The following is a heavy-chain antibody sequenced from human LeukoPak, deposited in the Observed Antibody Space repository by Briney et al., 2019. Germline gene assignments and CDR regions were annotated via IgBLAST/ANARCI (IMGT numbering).Heavy chain of an antibody. J-gene: IGHJ6*03. CDR1: GFTVSSNY. CDR2: IYSGGST. CDR3: ARARVAAKSGYMDV. D-gene: IGHD2-15*01. V-gene: IGHV3-66*01. Sequence: PGGSLRLSCAASGFTVSSNYMSWVRQAPGKGLEWVSVIYSGGSTYYADSVKGRFTISRDNSKNTLYLQMNSLRAEDTAVYYCARARVAAKSGYMDVWGTGTTVTISS.